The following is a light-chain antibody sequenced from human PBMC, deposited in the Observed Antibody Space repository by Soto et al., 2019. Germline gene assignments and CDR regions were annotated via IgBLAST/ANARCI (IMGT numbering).Light chain of an antibody. CDR3: QQYGSSAWT. Sequence: EIVLTQSPGTLSLSPGERATLSCRASQSVSSSYLAWYQQKPGQAPRLLIYGASSRASGVPDRLSGSGSGTDFTLTFSRLEPEDFAVYYCQQYGSSAWTSGQGTKVEI. V-gene: IGKV3-20*01. CDR1: QSVSSSY. J-gene: IGKJ1*01. CDR2: GAS.